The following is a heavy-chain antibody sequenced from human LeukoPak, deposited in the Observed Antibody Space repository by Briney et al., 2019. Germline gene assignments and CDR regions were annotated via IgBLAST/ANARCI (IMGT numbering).Heavy chain of an antibody. Sequence: PGGSLRLSCAASGFTFSSYAMSWVRQAPGKGLEWVSAISGSGGSTYYADSVKGRFTISRDNSKNTLYLQMNSLRAEDTAVYYCAKFSLEGHPYVYGDLSYWGQGTLVTVSS. CDR2: ISGSGGST. CDR3: AKFSLEGHPYVYGDLSY. CDR1: GFTFSSYA. J-gene: IGHJ4*02. V-gene: IGHV3-23*01. D-gene: IGHD5/OR15-5a*01.